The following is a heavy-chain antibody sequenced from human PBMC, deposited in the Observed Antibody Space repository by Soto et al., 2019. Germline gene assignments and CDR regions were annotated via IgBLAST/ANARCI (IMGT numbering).Heavy chain of an antibody. CDR2: IKPDGSES. CDR3: VSDLTWLHF. Sequence: EVQLVESGGGLDQPGGSLRLSCAVSGLTFSSHYMTWVREAPGGGLEWVASIKPDGSESYYVDSVEGRFTLASDNAKNSLYLAMSSLRADDTAIYYCVSDLTWLHFWGQGTLVTVSS. CDR1: GLTFSSHY. D-gene: IGHD6-19*01. J-gene: IGHJ4*02. V-gene: IGHV3-7*01.